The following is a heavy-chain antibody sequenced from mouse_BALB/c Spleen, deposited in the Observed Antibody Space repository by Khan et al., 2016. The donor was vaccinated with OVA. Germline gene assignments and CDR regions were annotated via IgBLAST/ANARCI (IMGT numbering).Heavy chain of an antibody. Sequence: EVQLQESGPGLVKPSQSLSLTCTVTGYSITSDYAWNWIRQFPGNKLEWMGYISYSGSTSYNPSLKSRISITRDTSKNQFFLQLNSVTTEDTATYYCARRGYYGHWYFDVWGAGTTVTVSS. CDR3: ARRGYYGHWYFDV. V-gene: IGHV3-2*02. CDR2: ISYSGST. J-gene: IGHJ1*01. CDR1: GYSITSDYA. D-gene: IGHD1-1*02.